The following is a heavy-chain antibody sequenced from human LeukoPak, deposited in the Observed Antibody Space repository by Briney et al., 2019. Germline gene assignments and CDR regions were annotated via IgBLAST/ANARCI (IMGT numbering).Heavy chain of an antibody. CDR1: GGSISSSSYY. J-gene: IGHJ4*02. Sequence: PSETLSLTCTVSGGSISSSSYYWGWIRQPPGKGLEWIGSIYYSGSTYYNPSLKSRVTMSVDTSKNQFSLKLSSVTAAGTAVYYCARDRGTWNDDGFDYWGQGTLVTVSS. CDR2: IYYSGST. V-gene: IGHV4-39*07. D-gene: IGHD1-1*01. CDR3: ARDRGTWNDDGFDY.